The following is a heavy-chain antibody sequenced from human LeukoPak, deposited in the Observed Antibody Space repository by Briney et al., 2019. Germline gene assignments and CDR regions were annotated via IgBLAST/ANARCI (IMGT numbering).Heavy chain of an antibody. CDR1: GGSISSSSYY. CDR3: ARMVVDLNFDY. CDR2: IYYSGST. D-gene: IGHD2-15*01. Sequence: SETLSLTCTVSGGSISSSSYYWGWIRQPPGKGLEWIGSIYYSGSTYYNPSHKSRVTISVDTSKNQFSLKLSSVTAADTAVYYCARMVVDLNFDYWGQGTLVTVSS. J-gene: IGHJ4*02. V-gene: IGHV4-39*01.